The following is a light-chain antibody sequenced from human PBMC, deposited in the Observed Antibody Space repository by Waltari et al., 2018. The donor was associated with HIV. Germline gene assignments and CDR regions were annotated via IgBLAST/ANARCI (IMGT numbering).Light chain of an antibody. Sequence: QSVLTQPPASSAPPGPTVHTSCSGTHTTIANNYVPWYQQPPATAPNLPIYDNHRRSSGLPDRFSGSKSGTSATLAIAGLQTGDEADYYCGTWDTSLSAGVFGGGTKVTVL. CDR2: DNH. CDR1: HTTIANNY. J-gene: IGLJ2*01. CDR3: GTWDTSLSAGV. V-gene: IGLV1-51*01.